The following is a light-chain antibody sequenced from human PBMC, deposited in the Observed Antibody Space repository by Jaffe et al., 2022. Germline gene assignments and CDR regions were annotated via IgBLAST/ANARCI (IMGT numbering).Light chain of an antibody. J-gene: IGKJ1*01. CDR2: AAS. CDR1: QSITSY. Sequence: DIQMTQSPSSLSASVGDRVTISCRASQSITSYLNWYQQKPGKAPKLLIYAASNLQSGVPSRFSGSGSGTDFTLTISSLLPEDVTTYYCQQTYSTPPTFGQGTKVEI. CDR3: QQTYSTPPT. V-gene: IGKV1-39*01.